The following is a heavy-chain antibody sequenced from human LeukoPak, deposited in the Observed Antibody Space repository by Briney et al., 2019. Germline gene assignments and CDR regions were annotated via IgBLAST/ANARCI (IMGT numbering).Heavy chain of an antibody. CDR3: ARAFYDSSGYNWFDP. D-gene: IGHD3-22*01. CDR1: GFTFSSYA. J-gene: IGHJ5*02. Sequence: GALRLSCAASGFTFSSYAMHWVRQAPGKGLEWVAVISYDGSNKYYADSVKGRFTISRDNSKNTLYLQMNSLRAEDTAVYYCARAFYDSSGYNWFDPWGQGTLVTVSS. CDR2: ISYDGSNK. V-gene: IGHV3-30-3*01.